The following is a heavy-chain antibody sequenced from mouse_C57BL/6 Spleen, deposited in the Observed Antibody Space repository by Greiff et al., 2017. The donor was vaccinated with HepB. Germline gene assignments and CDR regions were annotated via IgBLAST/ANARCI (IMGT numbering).Heavy chain of an antibody. J-gene: IGHJ4*01. D-gene: IGHD2-2*01. Sequence: EVKLQESGAELVRPGASVKLSCTASGFNIKDDYMHWVKQRPEQGLEWIGWIDPENGDTEYASKFKGKATLTADTSSNTAYLQLSSLTSEDTAVYCCTVYGDDGYAMDYWGQGTSVTVSS. V-gene: IGHV14-4*01. CDR1: GFNIKDDY. CDR3: TVYGDDGYAMDY. CDR2: IDPENGDT.